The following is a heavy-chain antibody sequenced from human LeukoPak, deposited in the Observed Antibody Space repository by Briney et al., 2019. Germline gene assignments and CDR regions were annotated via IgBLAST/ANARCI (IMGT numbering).Heavy chain of an antibody. CDR1: GGSFSGYY. Sequence: SETLSLTCAVYGGSFSGYYWRWIRQPPGKGLEWVGEINHSGSTNYNPSLKSRVTISVDTSKNQFSLKLSSVTAADTAVYYCARRSLRYFDWSHFDYWGQGTLVTVSS. CDR3: ARRSLRYFDWSHFDY. D-gene: IGHD3-9*01. V-gene: IGHV4-34*01. CDR2: INHSGST. J-gene: IGHJ4*02.